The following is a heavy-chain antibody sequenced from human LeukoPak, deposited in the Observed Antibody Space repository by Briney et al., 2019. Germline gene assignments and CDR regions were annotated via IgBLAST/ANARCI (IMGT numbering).Heavy chain of an antibody. CDR3: AREQPGTEAPFGP. J-gene: IGHJ5*02. V-gene: IGHV3-7*01. CDR2: IKQDGSEK. CDR1: GSIFTTYW. D-gene: IGHD3-10*01. Sequence: GGSLRLSCAASGSIFTTYWMSWVRQAPGKGLEWVANIKQDGSEKYYVDSVKGRFTISRDNAKNSVYLQMNNLRVEDTAVYYCAREQPGTEAPFGPWGQGTLVTVSS.